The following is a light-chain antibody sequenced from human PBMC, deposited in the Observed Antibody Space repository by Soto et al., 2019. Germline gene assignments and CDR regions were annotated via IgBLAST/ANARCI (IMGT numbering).Light chain of an antibody. CDR1: QSINND. CDR3: QRYGGWPRT. J-gene: IGKJ1*01. CDR2: DAS. V-gene: IGKV3-15*01. Sequence: EIVLTQSPATLSVSPGETATLSCRASQSINNDLAWYQQKPGQAPRLFIYDASTRATGFPARFSGSRSGTEFTLTISRRQSEDFAVFFRQRYGGWPRTFGRGTKVEIK.